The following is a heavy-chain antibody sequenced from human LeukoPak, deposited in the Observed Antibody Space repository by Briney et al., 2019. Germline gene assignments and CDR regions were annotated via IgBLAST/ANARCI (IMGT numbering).Heavy chain of an antibody. Sequence: GGSLRLSCAASGFTVSSNYMSWVRQAPGKGLEWVSIIYSGGDTNYADSVKGRFTISRDNSKNTLHLQMNSLRAEDTAVYYCARELNDGTYYYGMDVWGQGTTVTVSS. CDR1: GFTVSSNY. J-gene: IGHJ6*02. V-gene: IGHV3-53*01. CDR2: IYSGGDT. CDR3: ARELNDGTYYYGMDV. D-gene: IGHD3-22*01.